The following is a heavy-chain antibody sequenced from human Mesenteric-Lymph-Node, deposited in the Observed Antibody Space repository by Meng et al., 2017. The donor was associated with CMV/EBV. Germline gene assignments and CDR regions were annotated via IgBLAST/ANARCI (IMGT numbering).Heavy chain of an antibody. J-gene: IGHJ4*02. Sequence: GESLKISCAASGFTFSSYAMSWVRQAPGKGLEWVALISYTGYNEHTKYYADSVKGRFTISRDNSKNTLYLQMNSLRAEDTAVYYCRSTNGFSSSLDYWGQGTLVTVSS. V-gene: IGHV3-30-3*01. D-gene: IGHD2-8*01. CDR1: GFTFSSYA. CDR2: ISYTGYNEHTK. CDR3: RSTNGFSSSLDY.